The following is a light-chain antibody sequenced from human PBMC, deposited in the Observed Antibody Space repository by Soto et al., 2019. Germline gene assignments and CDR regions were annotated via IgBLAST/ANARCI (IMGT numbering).Light chain of an antibody. CDR2: DAS. J-gene: IGKJ1*01. V-gene: IGKV1-5*01. CDR3: QQYNSYSPT. CDR1: QSISSW. Sequence: DIPMTQSPSTLSAYVGDRVTSTCRASQSISSWWAWYQQKPGKAPKLLIYDASSLESGVPSRFSGRGSGTEFTLTISSLQPDDFATYYCQQYNSYSPTFGQGTKVDIK.